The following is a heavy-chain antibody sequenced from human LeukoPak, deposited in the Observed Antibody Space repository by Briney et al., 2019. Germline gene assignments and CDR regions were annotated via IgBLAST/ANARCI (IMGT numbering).Heavy chain of an antibody. V-gene: IGHV3-73*01. CDR3: TRHSGYQPTNY. D-gene: IGHD3-22*01. CDR2: IRSKANSYPT. J-gene: IGHJ4*02. CDR1: GFTFSGSA. Sequence: GGSLRLSCAASGFTFSGSAMLGVRHASGKGRECVGRIRSKANSYPTAYAASVKGRFTISRDDSKNTAYLKMNSLKTEDTAVYYCTRHSGYQPTNYWGQGTLVTVSS.